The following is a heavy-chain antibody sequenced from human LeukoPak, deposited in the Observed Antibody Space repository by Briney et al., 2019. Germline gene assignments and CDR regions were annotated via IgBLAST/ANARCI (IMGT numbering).Heavy chain of an antibody. J-gene: IGHJ4*02. CDR1: GFTFSDYW. Sequence: PGGSLRLSCEAYGFTFSDYWMTWVRQAPGKGLEWVANIKEDGSEKYYVDSVRGRFTISRDNAKNSLYLHMISLRAEDTALYYCARVHHSSSWGTDDCWGQGTLVTVSS. CDR3: ARVHHSSSWGTDDC. V-gene: IGHV3-7*01. D-gene: IGHD6-13*01. CDR2: IKEDGSEK.